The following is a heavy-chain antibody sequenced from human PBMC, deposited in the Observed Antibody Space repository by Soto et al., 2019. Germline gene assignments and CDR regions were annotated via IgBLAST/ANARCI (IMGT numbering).Heavy chain of an antibody. CDR3: ARGPTVTPYYFDY. V-gene: IGHV4-31*03. Sequence: SETLSLTCTVSGGSISSGGYYWSWIRQHPGKGLEWIGYIYYSGSTYYNPSLKSRVTISVDTSKNQFSLKLSSVTAADTAVYYCARGPTVTPYYFDYWRQGTLVPVSS. D-gene: IGHD4-4*01. J-gene: IGHJ4*02. CDR1: GGSISSGGYY. CDR2: IYYSGST.